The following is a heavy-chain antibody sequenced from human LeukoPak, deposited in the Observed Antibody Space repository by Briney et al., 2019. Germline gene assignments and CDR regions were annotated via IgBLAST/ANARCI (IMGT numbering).Heavy chain of an antibody. J-gene: IGHJ4*02. CDR1: GFTFSSYS. CDR2: ISSSSSYI. V-gene: IGHV3-21*01. Sequence: GGSLRLSCAASGFTFSSYSMNWVRQAPGKGLEWVSSISSSSSYIYYADSVKGRFTISRDNSKNTLYLQMNSLRAEDTAVYYCARDDGYGDFFFDYWGQGTLVTVSS. D-gene: IGHD4-17*01. CDR3: ARDDGYGDFFFDY.